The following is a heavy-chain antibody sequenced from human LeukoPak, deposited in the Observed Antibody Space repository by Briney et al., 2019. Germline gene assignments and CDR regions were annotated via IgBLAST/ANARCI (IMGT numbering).Heavy chain of an antibody. CDR2: IKQDGSEK. J-gene: IGHJ4*02. CDR3: ATGMGVLDN. Sequence: PGGSLRLSCAASGFTFSRYWMSWARQAPGKGLEWVAKIKQDGSEKYYVDSVKGRFTISRDNAKNSLFLQMDSLRVEDTAVYFCATGMGVLDNWGQGTLVTVSS. CDR1: GFTFSRYW. D-gene: IGHD3-16*01. V-gene: IGHV3-7*01.